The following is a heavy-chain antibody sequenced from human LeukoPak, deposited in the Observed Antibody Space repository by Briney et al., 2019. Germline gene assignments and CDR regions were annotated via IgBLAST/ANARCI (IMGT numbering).Heavy chain of an antibody. V-gene: IGHV3-30*02. CDR1: GFIFSNYG. J-gene: IGHJ4*02. D-gene: IGHD1-26*01. CDR2: IRYDARDK. Sequence: PGGSLRLSCAASGFIFSNYGIQWVRQAPGKGVGGVAFIRYDARDKYYADSGKGRVTISRHNSKNSVYLQMNSLRVEDTAVYYCAKDSWEVGATSEIDYWGQGILVTVSS. CDR3: AKDSWEVGATSEIDY.